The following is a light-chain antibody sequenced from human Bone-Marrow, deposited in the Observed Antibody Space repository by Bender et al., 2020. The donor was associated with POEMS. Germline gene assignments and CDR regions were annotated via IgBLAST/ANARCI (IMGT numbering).Light chain of an antibody. CDR2: GVN. Sequence: QSVLAQSASVSASPGQSITISCNGDHDDIGSYNLVSWYQQLPGKGPKLLIFGVNKRPSGVSSRFSGSKSVNTASLTISALQPEDEAHYYCSSYTSNNTPNVFGTGTKVTVL. J-gene: IGLJ1*01. CDR1: HDDIGSYNL. CDR3: SSYTSNNTPNV. V-gene: IGLV2-14*02.